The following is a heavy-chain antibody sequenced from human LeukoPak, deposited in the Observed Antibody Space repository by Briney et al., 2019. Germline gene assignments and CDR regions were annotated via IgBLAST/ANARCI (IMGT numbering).Heavy chain of an antibody. J-gene: IGHJ1*01. D-gene: IGHD2-2*01. CDR2: INWNGGST. Sequence: PWGSLRLSCAASGFTFDDYGMSWVRQAPGKGLEWVSGINWNGGSTGYADSVKGRFTISRDNAKNSLYLQMNSLRAEITALYHCARGGLLWPRSPPCWGQGTLVTVSS. CDR3: ARGGLLWPRSPPC. CDR1: GFTFDDYG. V-gene: IGHV3-20*01.